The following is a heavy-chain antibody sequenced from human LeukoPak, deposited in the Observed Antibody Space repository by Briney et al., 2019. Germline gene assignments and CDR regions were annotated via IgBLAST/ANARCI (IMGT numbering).Heavy chain of an antibody. V-gene: IGHV3-7*03. CDR2: IKQDGSEK. CDR3: ANLVRDTRATGRGFGY. D-gene: IGHD3-10*01. CDR1: GFTFSSYW. Sequence: GGSLRLSCAASGFTFSSYWMSWVRQAPGKGLEWVANIKQDGSEKYYVDSVKGRFTISRDNAKNSLYLQMNSLRAEDTAVYYCANLVRDTRATGRGFGYWGQGTLVTVSS. J-gene: IGHJ4*02.